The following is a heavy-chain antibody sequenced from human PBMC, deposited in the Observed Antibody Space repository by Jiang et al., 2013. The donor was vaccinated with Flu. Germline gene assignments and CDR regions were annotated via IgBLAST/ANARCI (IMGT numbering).Heavy chain of an antibody. V-gene: IGHV3-33*01. J-gene: IGHJ6*02. Sequence: VQLVESGGGVVQPGRSLRLSCAASGFTFSSYGMHWVRQAPGKGLEWVAVIWYDGSNKYYADSVKGRFTISRDNSKNTLYLQMNSLRAEDTAVYYCARDAHVLRFLEWLSNYGMDVWAKGPRSPSP. CDR3: ARDAHVLRFLEWLSNYGMDV. CDR2: IWYDGSNK. CDR1: GFTFSSYG. D-gene: IGHD3-3*01.